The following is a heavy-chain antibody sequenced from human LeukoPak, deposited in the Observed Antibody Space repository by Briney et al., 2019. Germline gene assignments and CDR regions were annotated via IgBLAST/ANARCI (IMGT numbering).Heavy chain of an antibody. Sequence: QSGGSLRLSCAASGFTFSSYAMSWVRQAPGKGLEWVSAISGSGGSTYYADSVKGRFTISRDNSKNTLYLQMNSLRAEDTAVYYCAKDVGTMIVVVYYFDYWGQGTLVTVSS. D-gene: IGHD3-22*01. CDR2: ISGSGGST. J-gene: IGHJ4*02. CDR3: AKDVGTMIVVVYYFDY. CDR1: GFTFSSYA. V-gene: IGHV3-23*01.